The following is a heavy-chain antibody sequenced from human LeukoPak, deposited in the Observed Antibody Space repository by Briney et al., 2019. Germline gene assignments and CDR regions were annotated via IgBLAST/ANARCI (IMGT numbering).Heavy chain of an antibody. CDR1: GYTFTSYD. CDR2: MNPNSGNT. V-gene: IGHV1-8*03. D-gene: IGHD3-9*01. J-gene: IGHJ5*02. CDR3: ARAQGDYDILTGYYRYWFDP. Sequence: ASVKVPCKASGYTFTSYDINWVRQATGQGLEWMGWMNPNSGNTGYAQKFQGRVTITRNTSISTAYMELSSLRSEDTAVYYCARAQGDYDILTGYYRYWFDPWGQGTLVTVSS.